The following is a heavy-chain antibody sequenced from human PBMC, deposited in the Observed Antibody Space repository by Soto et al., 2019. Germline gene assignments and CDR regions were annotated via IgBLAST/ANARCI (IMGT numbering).Heavy chain of an antibody. Sequence: SETLSLTCTVSGGSISSSSYYWGWTRQPPGKGLEWIGSIYYSGSTYYNPSLKSRVTISVDTSKNQFSLKLSSVTAADTAVYYCARQGVYGDYLLDYWGQGTLVTVSS. CDR2: IYYSGST. J-gene: IGHJ4*02. CDR1: GGSISSSSYY. CDR3: ARQGVYGDYLLDY. D-gene: IGHD4-17*01. V-gene: IGHV4-39*01.